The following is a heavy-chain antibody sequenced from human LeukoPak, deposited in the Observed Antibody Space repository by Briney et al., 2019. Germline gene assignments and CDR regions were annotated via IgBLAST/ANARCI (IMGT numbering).Heavy chain of an antibody. V-gene: IGHV3-21*06. CDR2: ISPGVSGYT. CDR3: VRDVSRRIGMDV. CDR1: GFSFNSYT. Sequence: PGGSLRLSCLAFGFSFNSYTMNWVREAPGKGLEWVSTISPGVSGYTWYAESVKGRFTISRDNPENSLYLQMDSLRADDTAVYYCVRDVSRRIGMDVWGQGTTVTVSS. J-gene: IGHJ6*02. D-gene: IGHD2/OR15-2a*01.